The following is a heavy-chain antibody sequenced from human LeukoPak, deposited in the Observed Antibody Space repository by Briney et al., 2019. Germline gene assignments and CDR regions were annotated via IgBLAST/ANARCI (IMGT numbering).Heavy chain of an antibody. CDR1: GFSFSSHA. CDR2: VDNSGDTT. J-gene: IGHJ6*02. V-gene: IGHV3-23*01. Sequence: GGSLRLSCAATGFSFSSHAMGWVRQPPGKGLEWVSGVDNSGDTTYFAGSVKGRFTISRDNSKNTLFLQINSLRAEDTAVYYCTRGCTGGSCLFPGGMDIWGQGTTVTVSS. CDR3: TRGCTGGSCLFPGGMDI. D-gene: IGHD2-8*02.